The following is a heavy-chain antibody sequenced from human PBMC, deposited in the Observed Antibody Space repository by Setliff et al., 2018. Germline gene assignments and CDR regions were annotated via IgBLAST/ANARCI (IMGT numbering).Heavy chain of an antibody. CDR1: GFTFSSYW. CDR3: ARDLTAAGYCSGGSCYSGPFDY. Sequence: GGSLRLSCAASGFTFSSYWMTWVRQAPGKGLEWVANIMQDGSEKYYVDSVKGRFTVSRDNAKNSLSLQMNSLRAEDTAVYYCARDLTAAGYCSGGSCYSGPFDYWGQGTLVTVSS. D-gene: IGHD2-15*01. CDR2: IMQDGSEK. V-gene: IGHV3-7*01. J-gene: IGHJ4*02.